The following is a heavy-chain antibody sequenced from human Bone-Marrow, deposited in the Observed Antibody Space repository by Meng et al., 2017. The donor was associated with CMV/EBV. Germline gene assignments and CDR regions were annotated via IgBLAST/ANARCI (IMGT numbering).Heavy chain of an antibody. J-gene: IGHJ1*01. CDR3: ARDDYDFWSGYPKYFQH. CDR2: ISAYNGNT. Sequence: QVQLVTSGAEVKKPGASVKVSCKASGYTFTSYGISWVRQAPGQGLEWMGWISAYNGNTNYAQKLQGRVTMTTDTSTSTAYMELRSLRSDDTAVYYCARDDYDFWSGYPKYFQHWGQGTLVTVSS. D-gene: IGHD3-3*01. CDR1: GYTFTSYG. V-gene: IGHV1-18*01.